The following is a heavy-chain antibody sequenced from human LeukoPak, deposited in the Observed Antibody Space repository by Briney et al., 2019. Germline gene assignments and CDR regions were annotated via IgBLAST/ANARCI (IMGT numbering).Heavy chain of an antibody. CDR1: GFTFSGSA. D-gene: IGHD1-26*01. Sequence: GGSLRLFCAASGFTFSGSAMHWVRQASGKGLEWVGRIRSKANSYATAYAASVKGRFTISRDDSKNTAYLQMNSLKTEDTAVYYCTRWYAGRIVGAKPSTYYFDYWGQGTLVTVSS. J-gene: IGHJ4*02. CDR2: IRSKANSYAT. V-gene: IGHV3-73*01. CDR3: TRWYAGRIVGAKPSTYYFDY.